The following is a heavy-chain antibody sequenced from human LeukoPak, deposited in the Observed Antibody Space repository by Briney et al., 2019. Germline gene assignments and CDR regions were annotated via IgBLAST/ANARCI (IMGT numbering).Heavy chain of an antibody. D-gene: IGHD2-15*01. CDR2: MNPNSGNT. Sequence: ASVKVSCKASGYTFTSYDINWVRQATGQGLEWMGWMNPNSGNTGYAQKFQGRVTITRNTSISTAYMELSSLRSEDTAVYYCARRLRARYCSGGSCYHSYYYYYYMDVWGKGTTVTVSS. CDR3: ARRLRARYCSGGSCYHSYYYYYYMDV. J-gene: IGHJ6*03. V-gene: IGHV1-8*03. CDR1: GYTFTSYD.